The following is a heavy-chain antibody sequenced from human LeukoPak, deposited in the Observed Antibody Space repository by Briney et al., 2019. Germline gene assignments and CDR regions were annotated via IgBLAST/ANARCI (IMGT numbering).Heavy chain of an antibody. CDR2: IYYSGST. Sequence: SETLSLTCTVSGDSINSNNYYWGWIRQPPKKGLEWIGKIYYSGSTYYNPSLKSRVAISVDTSKNHFSLKLTSVTATDTAVCYCLGMKRSSNAFDIWGQGTMVTVSS. J-gene: IGHJ3*02. V-gene: IGHV4-39*02. CDR1: GDSINSNNYY. D-gene: IGHD7-27*01. CDR3: LGMKRSSNAFDI.